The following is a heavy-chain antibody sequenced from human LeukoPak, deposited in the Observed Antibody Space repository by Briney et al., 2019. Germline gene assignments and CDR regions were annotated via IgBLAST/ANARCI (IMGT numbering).Heavy chain of an antibody. V-gene: IGHV1-2*02. D-gene: IGHD7-27*01. Sequence: ASVKVSCKASGYTLTDYYLHWVRQAPGQRLEWMGWINPNSGGTHFAQKFQGRVTMTRDTSISTAYMELSGLRSDDTAVYYCARDPNWGYFDFWGQGALVTVSS. J-gene: IGHJ4*02. CDR1: GYTLTDYY. CDR2: INPNSGGT. CDR3: ARDPNWGYFDF.